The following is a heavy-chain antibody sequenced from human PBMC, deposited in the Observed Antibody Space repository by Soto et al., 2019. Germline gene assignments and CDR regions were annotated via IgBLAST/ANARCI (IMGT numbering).Heavy chain of an antibody. D-gene: IGHD4-4*01. Sequence: GASVKVSCKASGFTFTSSAMQWVRQARGQRLKRIGWIVVGSGNTNYAQKFQERVTITRDMSTSTAYMELSSLRSEDTAVYYRAADPDVPTTGFDYWGQGTLVTVPQ. CDR2: IVVGSGNT. V-gene: IGHV1-58*02. CDR1: GFTFTSSA. J-gene: IGHJ4*02. CDR3: AADPDVPTTGFDY.